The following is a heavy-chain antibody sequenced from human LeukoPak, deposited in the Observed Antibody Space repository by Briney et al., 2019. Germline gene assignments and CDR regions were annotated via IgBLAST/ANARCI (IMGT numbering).Heavy chain of an antibody. CDR2: IKQDGSAK. D-gene: IGHD1-1*01. J-gene: IGHJ4*02. V-gene: IGHV3-7*01. Sequence: PGGSLRLSCAASGFTFSSYWMSWVRQAPGKGLEWVANIKQDGSAKYFVDSVKGRFTISRDNAKNSLYLQMNSLRAEDTAVYYCARQGTSSYYFDYWGQGTLVTVSS. CDR1: GFTFSSYW. CDR3: ARQGTSSYYFDY.